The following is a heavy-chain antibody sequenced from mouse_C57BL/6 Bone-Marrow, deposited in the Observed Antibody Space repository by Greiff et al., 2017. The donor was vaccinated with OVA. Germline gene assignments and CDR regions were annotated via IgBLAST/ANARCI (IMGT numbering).Heavy chain of an antibody. D-gene: IGHD1-1*01. Sequence: QVQLKESGAELVKPGASVKLSCKASGYTFTSYWMHWVKQRPGQGLEWIGMIHPNSGSTNYNEKFKSKATLTVDKSSSTAYMQLSSLTSEDSAVYYCANYYGSSYVDFAYWGQGTLVTVSA. CDR1: GYTFTSYW. CDR2: IHPNSGST. V-gene: IGHV1-64*01. CDR3: ANYYGSSYVDFAY. J-gene: IGHJ3*01.